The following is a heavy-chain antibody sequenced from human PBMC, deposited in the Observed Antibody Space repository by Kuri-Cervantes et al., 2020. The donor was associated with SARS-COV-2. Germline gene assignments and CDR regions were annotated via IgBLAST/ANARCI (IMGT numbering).Heavy chain of an antibody. CDR2: INPNSGGT. CDR1: GYTFTGYY. D-gene: IGHD1-1*01. CDR3: ARAAQLEPPDYYYYYYMDV. J-gene: IGHJ6*03. Sequence: ASVKVSCKASGYTFTGYYMHWVRQAPGQGLEWMGWINPNSGGTNYAQKFQGRVTMTRDTSISAAYMELSRLRSDDTAVYYCARAAQLEPPDYYYYYYMDVWGKGPTVTVSS. V-gene: IGHV1-2*02.